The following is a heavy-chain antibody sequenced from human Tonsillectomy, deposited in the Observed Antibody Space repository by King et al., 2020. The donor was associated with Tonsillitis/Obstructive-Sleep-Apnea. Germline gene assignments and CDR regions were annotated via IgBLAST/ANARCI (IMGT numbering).Heavy chain of an antibody. CDR3: ARASGYSSGWYSSEFDH. D-gene: IGHD6-19*01. Sequence: QLVQSGAEVKKPGESLRISCKGSGYSFTSYWISWVRQMPGKGLEWMGRIDPSDSYTNYSPSFQGHVTISADKSISTAYLQWSSLKASDTAMYYCARASGYSSGWYSSEFDHWGQGTLGTGSS. CDR2: IDPSDSYT. J-gene: IGHJ4*02. CDR1: GYSFTSYW. V-gene: IGHV5-10-1*01.